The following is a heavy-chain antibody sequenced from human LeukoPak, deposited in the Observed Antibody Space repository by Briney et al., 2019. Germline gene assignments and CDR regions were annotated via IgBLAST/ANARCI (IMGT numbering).Heavy chain of an antibody. D-gene: IGHD1-26*01. CDR2: INIGGTNT. V-gene: IGHV3-11*01. CDR3: AKDCRGGMRSYPCYYFDY. Sequence: GGSLRLSCAASGFTFNDYYMSWIRQAPGKGLEWLSYINIGGTNTHYADSVKGRFTISRDNAKKSLYLEMNNLRAEDTAVYYCAKDCRGGMRSYPCYYFDYWGQGTLVTVSS. CDR1: GFTFNDYY. J-gene: IGHJ4*02.